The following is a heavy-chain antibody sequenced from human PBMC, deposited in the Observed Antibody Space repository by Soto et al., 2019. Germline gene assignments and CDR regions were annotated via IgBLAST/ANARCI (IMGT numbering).Heavy chain of an antibody. V-gene: IGHV1-58*01. CDR1: VFTFPSST. D-gene: IGHD6-19*01. CDR2: IVVGSGNT. CDR3: AVLSWGVAVANAGNMDV. Sequence: QKQLVQSGPEVKKPGTSVKVSCKASVFTFPSSTVQWVRQARGQRREWIGWIVVGSGNTNYAHKFQERVTITRNLSTHTAYMELSSLRSEETAVYYCAVLSWGVAVANAGNMDVWGQGTTVTVSS. J-gene: IGHJ6*02.